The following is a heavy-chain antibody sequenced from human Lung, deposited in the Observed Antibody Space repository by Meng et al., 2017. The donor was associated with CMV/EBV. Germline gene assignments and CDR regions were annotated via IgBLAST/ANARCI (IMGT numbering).Heavy chain of an antibody. Sequence: GESLKISCAASGFTFSTYWMHWVRQVPGKGLVWVSRISSDGSSTRSYAGSVKGRFTISRDNAKNTLYLQMNSLRAEDTAVYYCVRGAMCSSTSCYKYYYYGMDVWGQGTXVTVSS. V-gene: IGHV3-74*01. J-gene: IGHJ6*02. CDR2: ISSDGSSTR. CDR1: GFTFSTYW. CDR3: VRGAMCSSTSCYKYYYYGMDV. D-gene: IGHD2-2*02.